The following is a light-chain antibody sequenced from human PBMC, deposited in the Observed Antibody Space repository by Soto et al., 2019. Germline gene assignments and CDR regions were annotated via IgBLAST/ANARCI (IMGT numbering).Light chain of an antibody. J-gene: IGKJ1*01. CDR3: QQSFTTPWT. V-gene: IGKV1-39*01. CDR1: QSMSSY. Sequence: DIQMTQSPSSLSASVGDRVSITCRASQSMSSYLNWYQEKPGKAPKVLIYAASSLQSGVPSRFSGSGSGTDFTLTISSLQPEDFATYYCQQSFTTPWTFGQGTKVEI. CDR2: AAS.